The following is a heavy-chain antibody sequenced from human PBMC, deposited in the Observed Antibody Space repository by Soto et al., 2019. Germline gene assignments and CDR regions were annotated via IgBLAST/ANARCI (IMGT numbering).Heavy chain of an antibody. CDR3: ARVSAGYWYFDL. CDR2: IYYSGST. J-gene: IGHJ2*01. V-gene: IGHV4-59*01. CDR1: GGSISSYY. Sequence: QGQLQESGPGLVKPSETLSLTCTVSGGSISSYYWSWIRQPPGKGLEWIGYIYYSGSTNYNPFLKSRVTISVDTSKNQFSLKLSSVTAADTAVYYCARVSAGYWYFDLWGRGTLVTVSS. D-gene: IGHD6-19*01.